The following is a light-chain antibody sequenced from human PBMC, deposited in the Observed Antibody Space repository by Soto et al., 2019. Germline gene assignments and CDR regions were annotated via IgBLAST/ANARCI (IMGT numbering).Light chain of an antibody. J-gene: IGKJ5*01. Sequence: EIVLAQSPGTLSLSPGERATLSCRASQSVTNSFLAWYQQKPGQAPRLLIYGASRRATGIPDRFTGSGSGTDFTLTISRLEPDDFATYYCQQYNKWPQTFGQGTRLEI. V-gene: IGKV3-20*01. CDR2: GAS. CDR1: QSVTNSF. CDR3: QQYNKWPQT.